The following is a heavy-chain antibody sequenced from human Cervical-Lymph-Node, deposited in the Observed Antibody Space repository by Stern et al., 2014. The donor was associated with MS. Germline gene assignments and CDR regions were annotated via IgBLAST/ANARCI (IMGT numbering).Heavy chain of an antibody. J-gene: IGHJ4*01. CDR2: IYYSGRT. Sequence: QVQLQESGPGLVKPSETLSLTCTVSGGSITNYCWSWIRQPPGKGLEGSGYIYYSGRTNDNPSRKSRVTISVDTSKNQFSLKLSSVTAADTAVYYCARDKGMFFLWGQGTLVTVSS. V-gene: IGHV4-59*01. D-gene: IGHD2/OR15-2a*01. CDR3: ARDKGMFFL. CDR1: GGSITNYC.